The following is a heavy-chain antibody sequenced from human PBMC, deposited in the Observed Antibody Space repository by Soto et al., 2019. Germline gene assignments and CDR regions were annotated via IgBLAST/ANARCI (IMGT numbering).Heavy chain of an antibody. CDR2: ISAYNGNT. D-gene: IGHD3-22*01. V-gene: IGHV1-18*01. CDR1: GYTFTSYG. Sequence: ASVKVSCKASGYTFTSYGISWVRQAPGQGLEWMGWISAYNGNTNYAQKLQGRVTMTTDTSTSTAYMELRSLRSDDTAVYVCARGSEGYYDSRPLYWGQGTLVTVSS. CDR3: ARGSEGYYDSRPLY. J-gene: IGHJ4*02.